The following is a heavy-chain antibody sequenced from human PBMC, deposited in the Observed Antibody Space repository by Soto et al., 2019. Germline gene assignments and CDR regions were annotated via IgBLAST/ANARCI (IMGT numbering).Heavy chain of an antibody. D-gene: IGHD6-19*01. V-gene: IGHV1-3*01. CDR1: GYTFTSYA. CDR2: INAGNGNT. J-gene: IGHJ4*02. Sequence: QVQLVQSGAAVKEPGASVKVSCKASGYTFTSYAMQWVRQAPGQRLEWMGWINAGNGNTKYSQKFQGRVTITSDTSASTDYMELSSLRSEDTAVYDCARALGGWTDYWGQGTLVTVSS. CDR3: ARALGGWTDY.